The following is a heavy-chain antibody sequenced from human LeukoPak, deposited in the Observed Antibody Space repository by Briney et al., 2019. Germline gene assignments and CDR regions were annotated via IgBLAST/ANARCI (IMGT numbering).Heavy chain of an antibody. CDR1: GLTISSYS. D-gene: IGHD6-13*01. V-gene: IGHV3-23*01. CDR3: AKDAAGPEY. CDR2: ISASGGDT. J-gene: IGHJ4*02. Sequence: GGSLRLSCVVSGLTISSYSMSWVRQAPGKGLEWVSGISASGGDTWYPDSVKGRFTISRDNSKNTLFLQMNSLRVEDTAIYYCAKDAAGPEYWGQGTRVTVSS.